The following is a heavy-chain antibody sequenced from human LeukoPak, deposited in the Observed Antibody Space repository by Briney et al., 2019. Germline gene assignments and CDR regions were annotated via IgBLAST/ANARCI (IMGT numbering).Heavy chain of an antibody. CDR1: GGSFSNSY. CDR2: INHSGST. CDR3: ARLSDIWSGGYFDY. Sequence: PSETLSLTCAVYGGSFSNSYWSWIRQPPGKGLEWIGEINHSGSTNYKSSLKSRVTISVDTSKNQFSLKLSSVTAADTAVYYCARLSDIWSGGYFDYWGQGTLVTVSS. D-gene: IGHD3-10*01. J-gene: IGHJ4*02. V-gene: IGHV4-34*01.